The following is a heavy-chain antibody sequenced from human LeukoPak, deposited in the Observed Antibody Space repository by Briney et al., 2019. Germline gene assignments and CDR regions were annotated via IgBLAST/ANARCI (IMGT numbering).Heavy chain of an antibody. J-gene: IGHJ4*02. D-gene: IGHD2-2*01. CDR2: INHSGST. CDR1: GGSFSGYY. CDR3: ARGYQLPDFDY. V-gene: IGHV4-34*01. Sequence: SETLSLTCAVYGGSFSGYYWSWIRQPPGKGLEWIGEINHSGSTNYNPSLKSRVTISVDTSKNQFSLKLSSVTAADTAVYYCARGYQLPDFDYWGQGTLVTVSS.